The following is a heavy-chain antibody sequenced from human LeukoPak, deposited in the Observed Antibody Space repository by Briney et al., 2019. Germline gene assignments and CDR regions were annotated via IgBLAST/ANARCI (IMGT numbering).Heavy chain of an antibody. D-gene: IGHD2-21*02. Sequence: PGGSLRLSCAASGFTFSSYSMIWVRQAPGKGLEWVSSISSSSSYIYYADSVKGRFTISRDNAKNSLYLQMNSLRAEDTAVYYCARLSLVTATHNWGQGTLVTVSS. CDR1: GFTFSSYS. V-gene: IGHV3-21*01. CDR2: ISSSSSYI. J-gene: IGHJ4*02. CDR3: ARLSLVTATHN.